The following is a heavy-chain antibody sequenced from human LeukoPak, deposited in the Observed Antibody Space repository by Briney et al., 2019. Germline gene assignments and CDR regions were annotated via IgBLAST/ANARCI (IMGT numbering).Heavy chain of an antibody. CDR3: ASGTTVTPPQAFDI. V-gene: IGHV4-39*01. CDR1: GGSISSSSYY. J-gene: IGHJ3*02. CDR2: IYYSGST. Sequence: SETLSLTCTVSGGSISSSSYYWGWLRQPPGKGLEWSGSIYYSGSTYYNPSLKSRVTISVDTSKNQFSLRLSSVTAADTAVYYCASGTTVTPPQAFDIWGQGTMVTVSS. D-gene: IGHD4-17*01.